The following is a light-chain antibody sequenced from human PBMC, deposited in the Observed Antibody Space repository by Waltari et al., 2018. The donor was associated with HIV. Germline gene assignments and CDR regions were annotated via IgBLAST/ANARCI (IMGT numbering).Light chain of an antibody. Sequence: SYVLTQPPSVSVAPGKTARITCGGNNMGRKSVHWYQQKPGQATVLVIYDDSDRPSGIPERFSGSKSGNTATLTISRVEAGDEADYYCQVWDSSSDHWVFGGGTKLTVL. CDR3: QVWDSSSDHWV. J-gene: IGLJ3*02. V-gene: IGLV3-21*04. CDR1: NMGRKS. CDR2: DDS.